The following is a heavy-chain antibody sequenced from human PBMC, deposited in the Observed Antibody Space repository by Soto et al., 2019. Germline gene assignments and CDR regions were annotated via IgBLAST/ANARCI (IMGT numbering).Heavy chain of an antibody. CDR3: ARAGEYYYDSGGYVFPFAP. D-gene: IGHD3-22*01. CDR1: GYTFTSYY. V-gene: IGHV1-46*01. Sequence: GASVKVSCKASGYTFTSYYMHWVRQAPGQGLEWMGIINPSGGSTSYAQKFQGRVTMTRDTSTSTVYMELSSLRSEDTAVYYCARAGEYYYDSGGYVFPFAPWGQGTLVTVSS. J-gene: IGHJ5*02. CDR2: INPSGGST.